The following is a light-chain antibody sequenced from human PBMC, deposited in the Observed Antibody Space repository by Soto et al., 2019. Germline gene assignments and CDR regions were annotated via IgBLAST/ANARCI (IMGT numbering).Light chain of an antibody. Sequence: DIQMIQFPSSLSASVGDRVTITCRASQSITRFLNWYQQKPVTAPELLISVASSLQSGVPSRFSGSGFGTEFTLTISSLQPEDFATYYCQQSHTTPWTFGHGTKVEIK. CDR1: QSITRF. J-gene: IGKJ1*01. CDR3: QQSHTTPWT. V-gene: IGKV1-39*01. CDR2: VAS.